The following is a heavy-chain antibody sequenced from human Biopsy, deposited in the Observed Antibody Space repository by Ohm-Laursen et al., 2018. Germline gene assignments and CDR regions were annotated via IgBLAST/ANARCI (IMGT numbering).Heavy chain of an antibody. CDR2: ISYDGSGE. V-gene: IGHV3-30*03. Sequence: SLRLSCAASGFTFTRYAMHWVRQAPGKGLEWVAVISYDGSGEYYADSLQGRFIISRDNPKNTVDLQMNSLRAEDTAVYFCARDWKRWDYSTYFSWHFDLWGRGTLVTVSS. CDR3: ARDWKRWDYSTYFSWHFDL. CDR1: GFTFTRYA. D-gene: IGHD4-11*01. J-gene: IGHJ2*01.